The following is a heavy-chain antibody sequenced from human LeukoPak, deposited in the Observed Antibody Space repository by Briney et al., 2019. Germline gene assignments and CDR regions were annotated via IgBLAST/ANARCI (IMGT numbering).Heavy chain of an antibody. CDR1: GFSFSSYW. CDR2: IISDGTSA. CDR3: ARDARYNIDV. Sequence: GGSLRLSCAASGFSFSSYWVHWVRQAPGKGLVWVSRIISDGTSATYADSVKGRFTMSRDNAKNTLYLEMNSLRADDTAMYYCARDARYNIDVWGQGTTVTVSS. V-gene: IGHV3-74*01. J-gene: IGHJ6*02. D-gene: IGHD3-9*01.